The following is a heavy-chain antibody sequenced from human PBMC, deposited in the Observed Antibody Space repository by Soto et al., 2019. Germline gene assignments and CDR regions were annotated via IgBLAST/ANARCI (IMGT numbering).Heavy chain of an antibody. D-gene: IGHD4-4*01. CDR3: ARDRRVTSGLWYFDY. CDR1: GGTFSSYA. CDR2: IIPIFGTA. V-gene: IGHV1-69*13. J-gene: IGHJ4*02. Sequence: ASVKVPCKASGGTFSSYAISWVRQAPGQGLEWMGGIIPIFGTANYAQKFQGRVTITADESTSTAYMELSSLRSEDTAVYYCARDRRVTSGLWYFDYWGQGTLVTVSS.